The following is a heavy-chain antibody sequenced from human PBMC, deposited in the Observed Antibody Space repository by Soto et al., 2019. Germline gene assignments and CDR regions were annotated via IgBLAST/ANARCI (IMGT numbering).Heavy chain of an antibody. D-gene: IGHD3-16*01. J-gene: IGHJ4*02. CDR1: GYTFTGYY. Sequence: ASVKVSCKASGYTFTGYYMHWLRQTPGQGLEWMGWINPNSGGTNYAQKFQGRVTMTRDTSISTAYMELSRLRSDDTAVYYCARGPWLWGSYYGLDYWGQGTLVTVSS. V-gene: IGHV1-2*02. CDR3: ARGPWLWGSYYGLDY. CDR2: INPNSGGT.